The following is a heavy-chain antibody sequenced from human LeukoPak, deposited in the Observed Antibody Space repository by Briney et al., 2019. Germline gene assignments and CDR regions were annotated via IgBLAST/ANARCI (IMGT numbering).Heavy chain of an antibody. J-gene: IGHJ5*02. CDR1: GGSISSYY. V-gene: IGHV4-59*12. CDR3: VKSAGEVIGTGTTCWFDP. CDR2: MSYSGST. Sequence: SETLSLTCTVSGGSISSYYWSWIRQPPGKGLEWIGYMSYSGSTNYNPSLKSRVTISVDTSKNQFSLRLNSVTAADTAVYYCVKSAGEVIGTGTTCWFDPWGQGTLVTVSS. D-gene: IGHD1-1*01.